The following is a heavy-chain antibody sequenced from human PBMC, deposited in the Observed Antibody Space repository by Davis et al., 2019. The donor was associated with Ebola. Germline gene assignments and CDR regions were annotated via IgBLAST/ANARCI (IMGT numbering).Heavy chain of an antibody. CDR1: GFTFSSYA. CDR2: IYGGGTT. CDR3: AGGQFSSRATPIDY. J-gene: IGHJ4*02. Sequence: GESLKISCAASGFTFSSYAMSWVRQAPGKGLELASVIYGGGTTYYADSVKGRFTISRDDSKNTLSLQMNSLRAEDTAVYYCAGGQFSSRATPIDYWGQGTPVTVSS. D-gene: IGHD2-2*01. V-gene: IGHV3-53*01.